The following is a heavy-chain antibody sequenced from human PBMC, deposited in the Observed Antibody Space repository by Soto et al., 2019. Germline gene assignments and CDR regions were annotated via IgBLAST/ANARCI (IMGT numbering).Heavy chain of an antibody. V-gene: IGHV3-21*01. CDR3: ARGALRGYSGYDHDAFDI. CDR2: ISSSSSYI. D-gene: IGHD5-12*01. J-gene: IGHJ3*02. CDR1: GFTFSSYS. Sequence: GSLRLSCAASGFTFSSYSMNWVRQAPGKGLEWVSSISSSSSYIYYADSVKGRFTISRDNAKNSLYLQMNSLRAEDTAVYYCARGALRGYSGYDHDAFDIWGQGTMVTVSS.